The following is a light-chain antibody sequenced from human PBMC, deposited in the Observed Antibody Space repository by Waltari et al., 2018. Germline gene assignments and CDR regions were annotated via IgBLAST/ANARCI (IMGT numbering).Light chain of an antibody. J-gene: IGKJ1*01. CDR3: QNYERLPAT. CDR2: HAS. Sequence: EIVLTQSPGTLSLSPGERATLSCRASQSIGIYLAWYQQKSGQAPRLLIHHASSRATGIPDRFSGSGSGTDFSLTISRLEPEDFAVYYCQNYERLPATFGPGTKVEIK. CDR1: QSIGIY. V-gene: IGKV3-20*01.